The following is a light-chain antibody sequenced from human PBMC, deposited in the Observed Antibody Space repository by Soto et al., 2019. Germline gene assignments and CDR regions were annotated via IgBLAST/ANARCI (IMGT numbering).Light chain of an antibody. Sequence: EIVLTQSPGTLSLSPGERATLSCGASQSVSSSYVAWYQQKPGQAPRLLIYGASSRATGIPARFSGSGSATDFTLTINRLEPEDSAVYYCQQYGSSPITFGQGTRLEIK. CDR3: QQYGSSPIT. V-gene: IGKV3-20*01. CDR1: QSVSSSY. J-gene: IGKJ5*01. CDR2: GAS.